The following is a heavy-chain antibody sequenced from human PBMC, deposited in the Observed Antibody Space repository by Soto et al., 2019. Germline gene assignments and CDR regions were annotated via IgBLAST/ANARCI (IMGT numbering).Heavy chain of an antibody. CDR2: IYYSGTT. Sequence: VSGDSVSNENYYWSWIRQPPGKGLEWIGYIYYSGTTNYNSYLKSRLTLSVDMSKNQFSLRLTSVTAADTAVYFCARSQRGRTAFTFDYWGQGALVTVSS. CDR1: GDSVSNENYY. J-gene: IGHJ4*02. D-gene: IGHD3-16*01. CDR3: ARSQRGRTAFTFDY. V-gene: IGHV4-61*01.